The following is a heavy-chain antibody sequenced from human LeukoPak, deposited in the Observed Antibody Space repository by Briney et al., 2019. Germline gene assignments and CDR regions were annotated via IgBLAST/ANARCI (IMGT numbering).Heavy chain of an antibody. V-gene: IGHV4-39*07. D-gene: IGHD3-22*01. Sequence: SETLSLTCTVSGGSISSSSYYWGWIRQPPVKGLEWIGSIYYSGSTNYNPSLKSRVTISLDTSKNQFSLKLSSVTAADTSVYYCASSGYYLYYFDYWGQGTLVTVSS. J-gene: IGHJ4*02. CDR1: GGSISSSSYY. CDR2: IYYSGST. CDR3: ASSGYYLYYFDY.